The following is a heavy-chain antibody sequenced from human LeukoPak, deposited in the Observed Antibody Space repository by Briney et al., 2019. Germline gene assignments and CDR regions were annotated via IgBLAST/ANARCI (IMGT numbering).Heavy chain of an antibody. V-gene: IGHV3-7*01. D-gene: IGHD1-14*01. Sequence: GGSRRLSCAASGFTFSNYYMNWVRQAPGKGLEWVANIKQDGTEKYYVDSAKGRFTISRGNAKNSLYLQMNSLRAEDTAVYYCARGVLWEPPDYWGQGTLVTVSS. CDR1: GFTFSNYY. CDR3: ARGVLWEPPDY. CDR2: IKQDGTEK. J-gene: IGHJ4*02.